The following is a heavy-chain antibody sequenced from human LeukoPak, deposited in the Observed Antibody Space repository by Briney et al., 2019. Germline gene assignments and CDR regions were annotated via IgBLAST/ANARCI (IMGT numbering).Heavy chain of an antibody. CDR2: IYTSGST. D-gene: IGHD3-22*01. CDR3: ARRPHLYYYDSSGAYNWFDP. J-gene: IGHJ5*02. V-gene: IGHV4-4*07. CDR1: GGSISSYY. Sequence: KSSETLSLTCTVSGGSISSYYWSWIRQPAGKGLEWIGRIYTSGSTNYNPSLKSRVTMSVDTSKNQFSLKLSSVTAADTAVYYCARRPHLYYYDSSGAYNWFDPWGQGTLVTVSS.